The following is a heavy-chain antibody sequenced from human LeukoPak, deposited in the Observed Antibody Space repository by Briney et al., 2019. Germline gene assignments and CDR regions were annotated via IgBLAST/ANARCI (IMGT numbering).Heavy chain of an antibody. CDR2: IIPILGIA. V-gene: IGHV1-69*02. CDR1: GGTFSSYT. Sequence: GASVKVSCKASGGTFSSYTISWVRQAPGQGLEWMGRIIPILGIANYAQKFQGRVTITADKSTSTAYMELSSLRSEDTAVYYCARLEKSLDYYDSSGVESPLRYGMDVWGQGTTVTVSS. D-gene: IGHD3-22*01. J-gene: IGHJ6*02. CDR3: ARLEKSLDYYDSSGVESPLRYGMDV.